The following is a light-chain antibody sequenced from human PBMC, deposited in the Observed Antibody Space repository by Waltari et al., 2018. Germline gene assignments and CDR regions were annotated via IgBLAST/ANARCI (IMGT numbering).Light chain of an antibody. V-gene: IGKV3-20*01. J-gene: IGKJ1*01. Sequence: EIVLTHSPGTLSLSPGDSATLPCRASQSVSSSYLAWYQQKPGQAPRVLIHGASNRATGIPDRFSGSGYGTDFTLTISRLEPEDFAVYYCQQYGSSPWTFGQGTKVEIK. CDR1: QSVSSSY. CDR3: QQYGSSPWT. CDR2: GAS.